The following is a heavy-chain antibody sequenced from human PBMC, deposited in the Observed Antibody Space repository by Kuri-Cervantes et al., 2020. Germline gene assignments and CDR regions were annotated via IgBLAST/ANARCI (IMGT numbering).Heavy chain of an antibody. Sequence: ASVKVSCKASGYTFTTYGITWMRQVTGQGLEWLGNIRTYNGNTDYAEEFQGRVTMTTDTSTSTAYMYLSSLTSEDTAIYFCARDRSRVNSHYYYMDFWGKGTSVTVSS. CDR2: IRTYNGNT. CDR1: GYTFTTYG. D-gene: IGHD2/OR15-2a*01. J-gene: IGHJ6*03. CDR3: ARDRSRVNSHYYYMDF. V-gene: IGHV1-18*01.